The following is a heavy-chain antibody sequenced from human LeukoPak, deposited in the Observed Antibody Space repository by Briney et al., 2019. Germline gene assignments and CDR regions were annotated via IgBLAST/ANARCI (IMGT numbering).Heavy chain of an antibody. CDR1: GFIFSNYD. D-gene: IGHD5-12*01. CDR3: ARAMLQTVGYSGYDLGY. J-gene: IGHJ4*02. Sequence: AGGSLRLSCAASGFIFSNYDVHWVRQAPGKGLEWVAVISHDGSKKYYADSVKGRFTISRDNSKNTLYLQMNSLRAEDTAVYYCARAMLQTVGYSGYDLGYWGQGTLVTVSS. V-gene: IGHV3-30*03. CDR2: ISHDGSKK.